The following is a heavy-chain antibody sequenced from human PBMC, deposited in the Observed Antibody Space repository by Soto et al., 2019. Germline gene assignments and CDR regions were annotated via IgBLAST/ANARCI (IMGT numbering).Heavy chain of an antibody. Sequence: QLQLQESGPGLVKPSETLSLTCTVSGGSISSSSYYWGWIRQPPGKGLEWIGSIYYSGSTYYNPSLKSRVTISVDTSKNQFSLKLSSVTAADTALYYCARHAPYDSSGYYWAQLYWYFDLWGRGTLVTVSS. CDR2: IYYSGST. D-gene: IGHD3-22*01. V-gene: IGHV4-39*01. CDR3: ARHAPYDSSGYYWAQLYWYFDL. J-gene: IGHJ2*01. CDR1: GGSISSSSYY.